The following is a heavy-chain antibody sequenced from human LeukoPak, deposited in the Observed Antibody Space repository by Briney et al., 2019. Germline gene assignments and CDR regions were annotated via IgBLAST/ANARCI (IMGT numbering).Heavy chain of an antibody. V-gene: IGHV3-53*05. CDR3: ARDGRVGATRLNI. Sequence: PGGWLRLSGAASGLAVGSNYMSWVRQDPGKGLEWVSVIYSDDSTYYADSVRGRFTISRDNSKNTLYLQMNSLRAEDTAVYYCARDGRVGATRLNIWGQGTMVTVSS. J-gene: IGHJ3*02. CDR1: GLAVGSNY. D-gene: IGHD1-26*01. CDR2: IYSDDST.